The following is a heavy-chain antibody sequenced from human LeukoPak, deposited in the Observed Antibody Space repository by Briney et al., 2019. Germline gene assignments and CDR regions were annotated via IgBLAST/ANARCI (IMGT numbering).Heavy chain of an antibody. CDR1: GFTFSSYA. CDR2: ISGSGGST. D-gene: IGHD3-10*01. Sequence: GGSLRLSCAASGFTFSSYAMSWVRQSPGKGLEWVSAISGSGGSTYYADSVKGRFTISRDNSKNTLYLQMNSLRAGDTAVYYGAKDDSRGSGSSGWFDPWGQGTLVTVSS. CDR3: AKDDSRGSGSSGWFDP. J-gene: IGHJ5*02. V-gene: IGHV3-23*01.